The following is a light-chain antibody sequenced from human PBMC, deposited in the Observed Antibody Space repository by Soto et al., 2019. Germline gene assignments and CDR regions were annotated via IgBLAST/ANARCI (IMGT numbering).Light chain of an antibody. J-gene: IGKJ4*02. V-gene: IGKV1-5*01. CDR3: QQYNTYGLT. CDR2: DAS. Sequence: DILMTQSPSTLSASVGDRVSITCRASQSVGNSLAWYQQRPGKAPKLLIFDASTLESGVPSKFSGSGSDTEFTFTISSLQPDDSATYYCQQYNTYGLTFGGGTKVEIK. CDR1: QSVGNS.